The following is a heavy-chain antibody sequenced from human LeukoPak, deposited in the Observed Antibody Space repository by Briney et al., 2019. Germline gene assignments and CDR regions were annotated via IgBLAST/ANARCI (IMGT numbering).Heavy chain of an antibody. CDR1: GYTFTSYY. J-gene: IGHJ4*02. V-gene: IGHV1-46*01. CDR2: SNPSGGST. D-gene: IGHD2-15*01. CDR3: ARDRGYCSGGSCYAPDY. Sequence: GASVKVSCKASGYTFTSYYMHWVRQAPGQGLEWMGISNPSGGSTSYAQKFQGSVTMTWNTSTSTVYMELSSLGSEDTAVYYCARDRGYCSGGSCYAPDYWGQGTLVTVSS.